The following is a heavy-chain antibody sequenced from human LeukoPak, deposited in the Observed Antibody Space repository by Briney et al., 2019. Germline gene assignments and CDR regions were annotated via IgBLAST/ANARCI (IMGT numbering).Heavy chain of an antibody. V-gene: IGHV3-33*01. Sequence: GRSLRLSCAASGFTFSSYGMHWVRQAPGKGLEWVAVIWYDGSNKYYADSVKGRFTIPRDNSKNTLYLQMNSLRAEDTAVYYCARDRHVVVTAIHSFGFDYWGQGTLVTVSS. CDR2: IWYDGSNK. CDR1: GFTFSSYG. D-gene: IGHD2-21*02. J-gene: IGHJ4*02. CDR3: ARDRHVVVTAIHSFGFDY.